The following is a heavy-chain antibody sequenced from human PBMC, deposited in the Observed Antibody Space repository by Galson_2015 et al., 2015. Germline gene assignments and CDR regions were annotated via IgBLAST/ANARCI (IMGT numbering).Heavy chain of an antibody. CDR1: GFTFSSYS. D-gene: IGHD6-13*01. Sequence: SLRLSCAASGFTFSSYSMNWVRQAPGKGLEWVSSISSSSSYIYYADSVKGRFTISRDNAKNSLYLQMNSLRAEDTAVYYCAREWGSSWPVDYWGQGTLVTVSS. V-gene: IGHV3-21*01. J-gene: IGHJ4*02. CDR3: AREWGSSWPVDY. CDR2: ISSSSSYI.